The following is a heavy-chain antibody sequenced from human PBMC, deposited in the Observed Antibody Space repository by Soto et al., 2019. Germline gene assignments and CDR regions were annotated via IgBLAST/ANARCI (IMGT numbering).Heavy chain of an antibody. CDR1: GGSISSSSYY. V-gene: IGHV4-39*01. Sequence: SETLSLTCTVSGGSISSSSYYWGWIRQPPGKGLEWIGSIYYSGSTYYNPSLKSRVTISVDTSKNQFSLKLSSVTAADTAVYYCARRGLYYDILTGYPSNWFDPWGQGTLVTVS. D-gene: IGHD3-9*01. CDR2: IYYSGST. CDR3: ARRGLYYDILTGYPSNWFDP. J-gene: IGHJ5*02.